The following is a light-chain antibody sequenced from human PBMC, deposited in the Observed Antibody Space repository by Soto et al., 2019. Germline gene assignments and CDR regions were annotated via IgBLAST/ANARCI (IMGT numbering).Light chain of an antibody. CDR1: QSVGTY. J-gene: IGKJ4*01. CDR2: DAS. V-gene: IGKV3-11*01. Sequence: EIVLTQSPATLSLSPWERAALACRASQSVGTYLAWYQQKPGQAPRLLIYDASSRAVGVAPRFRGSGSGTDFTLTIAYVEPEDFAVYYCHQRSTWPLTFGGGT. CDR3: HQRSTWPLT.